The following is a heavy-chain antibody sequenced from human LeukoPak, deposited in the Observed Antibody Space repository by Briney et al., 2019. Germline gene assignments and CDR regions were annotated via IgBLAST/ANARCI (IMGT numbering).Heavy chain of an antibody. CDR1: GFTFSSYG. V-gene: IGHV3-23*01. Sequence: GGSLRLSCAASGFTFSSYGMSWVRQAPGKGLEWVSAITGTGRITYYADSVKGRFTISRDNSKNTLYLQMNSLRAEDTALYYCARDRLGAMLFFDSWGQGTLVTVSS. CDR2: ITGTGRIT. CDR3: ARDRLGAMLFFDS. J-gene: IGHJ4*02. D-gene: IGHD3-16*01.